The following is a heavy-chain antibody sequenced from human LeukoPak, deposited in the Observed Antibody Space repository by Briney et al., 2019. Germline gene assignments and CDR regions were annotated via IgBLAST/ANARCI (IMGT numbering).Heavy chain of an antibody. CDR3: AKDRAVWGSFHSYYFDY. CDR2: IRYDGSNK. Sequence: GGSLRLSCAASGFTFSSYGMHWVRQAPGKGLEWVAFIRYDGSNKYYADSVKGRFTISRDNSKNTLYLQMNSLRAEDTAVYYCAKDRAVWGSFHSYYFDYWGQGTLVTVSS. CDR1: GFTFSSYG. V-gene: IGHV3-30*02. J-gene: IGHJ4*02. D-gene: IGHD1-26*01.